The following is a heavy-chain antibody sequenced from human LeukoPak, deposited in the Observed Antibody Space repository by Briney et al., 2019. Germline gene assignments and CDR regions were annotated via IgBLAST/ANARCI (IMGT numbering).Heavy chain of an antibody. CDR3: SRQGYGEYSFTLYGMDV. CDR2: IYHSGST. D-gene: IGHD4-17*01. CDR1: GFTFSSYE. J-gene: IGHJ6*02. V-gene: IGHV4-39*01. Sequence: PGGSLRLSCAASGFTFSSYEMNWVRQAPGKGLEWIGSIYHSGSTYYNPSLKSRVTISVDISKNQFSLKLSSVTATDTALYFCSRQGYGEYSFTLYGMDVWGQGTTVTVSS.